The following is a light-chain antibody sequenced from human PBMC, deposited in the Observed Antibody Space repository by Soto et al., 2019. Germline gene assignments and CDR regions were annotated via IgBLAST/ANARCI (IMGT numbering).Light chain of an antibody. CDR3: SSYTSSSTLPYV. J-gene: IGLJ1*01. V-gene: IGLV2-14*01. CDR1: SSDVGGYNY. Sequence: QSALTQPASVSGSPGQSITISCTGTSSDVGGYNYVSWYQQHPGKAPKLMIYEVSNRPSGVSNRFSGSKFGNTASLTISGIQAEDEADYYCSSYTSSSTLPYVFGTGTKLTIL. CDR2: EVS.